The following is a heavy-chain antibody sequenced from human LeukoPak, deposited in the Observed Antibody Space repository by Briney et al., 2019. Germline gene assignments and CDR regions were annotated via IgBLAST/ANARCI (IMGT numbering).Heavy chain of an antibody. J-gene: IGHJ5*02. CDR2: INHSEST. CDR1: GGSFSGYY. D-gene: IGHD6-19*01. CDR3: AGSGYFGYSSGWHSENWFDP. Sequence: KPSETLSLTCAVYGGSFSGYYWSWIRQPPGKGLEWIGEINHSESTNYNPSLKSRVTISVDTSKNQFSLKLSSVAAADTAVYYCAGSGYFGYSSGWHSENWFDPWGQGTLVTVSS. V-gene: IGHV4-34*01.